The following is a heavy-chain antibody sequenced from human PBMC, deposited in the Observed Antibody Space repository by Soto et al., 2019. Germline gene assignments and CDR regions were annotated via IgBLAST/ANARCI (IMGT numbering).Heavy chain of an antibody. CDR2: INPNSGGT. CDR3: ARQRGVIPAAYYFDY. CDR1: GYTVTGYY. V-gene: IGHV1-2*04. Sequence: ASVKVSCKASGYTVTGYYMHCVRQAPGQGLEWMGWINPNSGGTNYAQKFQGWVTMTRDTSISTAYMELSRLRSDDTAVYYCARQRGVIPAAYYFDYWGQGTLVTVSS. J-gene: IGHJ4*02. D-gene: IGHD3-16*02.